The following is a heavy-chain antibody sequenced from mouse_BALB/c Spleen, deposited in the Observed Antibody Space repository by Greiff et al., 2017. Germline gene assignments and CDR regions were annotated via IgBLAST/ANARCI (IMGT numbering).Heavy chain of an antibody. J-gene: IGHJ3*01. CDR2: IWAGGST. Sequence: QVQLKQSGPGLVAPSQSLSITCTVSGFSLTSYGVHWVRQPPGKGLEWLGVIWAGGSTNYNSALMSRLSISKDNSKSQVFLKMNSLQTDDTAMYYCASIGANWDVGFAYWGQGTLVTVSA. CDR1: GFSLTSYG. CDR3: ASIGANWDVGFAY. V-gene: IGHV2-9*02. D-gene: IGHD4-1*01.